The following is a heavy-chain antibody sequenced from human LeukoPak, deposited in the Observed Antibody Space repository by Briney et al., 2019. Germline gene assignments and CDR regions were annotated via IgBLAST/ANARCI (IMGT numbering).Heavy chain of an antibody. Sequence: PGGSLRLSCAASGFTFSSYAMSWVRQAPGKGLEWVSAISGSGGSTYYADSVKGRFTISRDNSKNTLYLQMNSLRAEDTAVYYCAKGEFGYYDSSGYYYGYWGQGTLVTVSS. V-gene: IGHV3-23*01. CDR3: AKGEFGYYDSSGYYYGY. CDR1: GFTFSSYA. D-gene: IGHD3-22*01. J-gene: IGHJ4*02. CDR2: ISGSGGST.